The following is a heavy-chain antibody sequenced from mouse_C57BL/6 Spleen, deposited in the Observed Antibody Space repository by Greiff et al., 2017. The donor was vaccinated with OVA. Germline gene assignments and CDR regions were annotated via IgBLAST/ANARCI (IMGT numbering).Heavy chain of an antibody. J-gene: IGHJ2*01. D-gene: IGHD4-1*01. CDR3: ATGTRYFDY. CDR2: ILPGSGST. V-gene: IGHV1-9*01. CDR1: PHTFPSYV. Sequence: QVQLQQSGAELMKPGASVKLYCKATPHTFPSYVIEWVKQRPGHGLEWIGEILPGSGSTNYNEKFKGKATFTADTSSNTAYMQLSSLTTEDSAIYYCATGTRYFDYWGKGTTLTVSS.